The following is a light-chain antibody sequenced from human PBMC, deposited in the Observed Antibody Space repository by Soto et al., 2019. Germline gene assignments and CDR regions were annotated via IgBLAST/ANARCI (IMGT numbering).Light chain of an antibody. Sequence: QAVVTQEPSLTVSPGGTVTLTCGSSTGAVTSNHHPYWFQQKAGQAPRTLIYDTSNKHSWTPARFSGSLLGDKAALTLARAQPEEEAQYCCLLSYNAARVFGGGTKLTVL. V-gene: IGLV7-46*01. CDR2: DTS. J-gene: IGLJ2*01. CDR3: LLSYNAARV. CDR1: TGAVTSNHH.